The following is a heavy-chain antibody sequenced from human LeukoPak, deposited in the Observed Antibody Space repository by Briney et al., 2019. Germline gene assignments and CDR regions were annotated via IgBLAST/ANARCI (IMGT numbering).Heavy chain of an antibody. Sequence: GGSLRLSCAASGFSVSISYMSWVRQAPGKGLEWVSIFYSGGSTYYADSVKCRFTISRDTSKSTVYLQMNSLRAEDTAVYYCARPPLYYFDYWGQGTLVTVPS. CDR1: GFSVSISY. CDR3: ARPPLYYFDY. CDR2: FYSGGST. V-gene: IGHV3-53*01. J-gene: IGHJ4*02.